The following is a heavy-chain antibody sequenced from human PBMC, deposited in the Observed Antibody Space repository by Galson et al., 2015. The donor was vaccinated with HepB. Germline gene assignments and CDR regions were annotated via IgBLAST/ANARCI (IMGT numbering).Heavy chain of an antibody. Sequence: SLRLSCAASGFTFSSYAMHWVRQAPGKGLEWVAVISYDGSNKYYADSVKGRFTISRDNSKNTLYLQMNSLRAEDTAVYYCARPGYSGGYWHAFDIWGQGTLVTVSS. J-gene: IGHJ4*02. CDR3: ARPGYSGGYWHAFDI. CDR2: ISYDGSNK. V-gene: IGHV3-30-3*01. D-gene: IGHD1-26*01. CDR1: GFTFSSYA.